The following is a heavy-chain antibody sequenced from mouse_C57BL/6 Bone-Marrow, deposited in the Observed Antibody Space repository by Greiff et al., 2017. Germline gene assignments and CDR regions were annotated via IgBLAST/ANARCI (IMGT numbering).Heavy chain of an antibody. CDR3: ARTGSSNWYFDV. D-gene: IGHD1-1*01. J-gene: IGHJ1*03. CDR1: GFTFSDYG. CDR2: ISSGSSTI. Sequence: EVQLVESGGGLVKPGGSLKLSCAASGFTFSDYGMHWVRQAPEKGLEWVAYISSGSSTIYYADTVKGRFTISRDNAKNTLFLQMTSLRSEYTTMYYCARTGSSNWYFDVWGTGTTVTVSS. V-gene: IGHV5-17*01.